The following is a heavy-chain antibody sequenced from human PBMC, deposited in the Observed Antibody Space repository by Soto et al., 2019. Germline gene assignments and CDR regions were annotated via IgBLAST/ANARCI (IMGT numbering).Heavy chain of an antibody. CDR3: TRGNWFDP. CDR2: ISHSGST. V-gene: IGHV4-34*01. CDR1: DGSFSGYS. J-gene: IGHJ5*02. Sequence: QVRLQQWGAGLLKPSETLSLTCAVYDGSFSGYSWSWIRQAPGKGLEWIGEISHSGSTNYNPSLKSRLTIPVDTSKNQCSLKLSSVTAADTAVYYCTRGNWFDPWGQGTLVTVSS.